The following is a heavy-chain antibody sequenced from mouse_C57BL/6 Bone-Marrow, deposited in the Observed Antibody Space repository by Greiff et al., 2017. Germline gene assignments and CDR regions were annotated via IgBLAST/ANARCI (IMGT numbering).Heavy chain of an antibody. D-gene: IGHD1-1*01. CDR1: GYAFSSSW. Sequence: QVHVKQSGPELVKPGASVKISCKASGYAFSSSWMNWVKQRPGKGLEWIGRIYPGDGDTNYNGKFKGKATLTADKSSSTAYMQLSSLTSEDSAVYFCARRGYGSSYGGYFDVWGTGTTVTVAS. J-gene: IGHJ1*03. CDR3: ARRGYGSSYGGYFDV. CDR2: IYPGDGDT. V-gene: IGHV1-82*01.